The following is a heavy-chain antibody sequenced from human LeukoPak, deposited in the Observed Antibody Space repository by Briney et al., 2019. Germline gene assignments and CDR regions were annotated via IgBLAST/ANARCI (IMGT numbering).Heavy chain of an antibody. Sequence: GESLQISGQGSGSSFTSYWISGARQLHGKGVEWMGRIHPTASYTNYSPSFQGHVTISADKSISTAYLQWSSLKASDTAMYYCAISGGDYWGQGTLVTVSS. V-gene: IGHV5-10-1*01. CDR2: IHPTASYT. D-gene: IGHD1-26*01. J-gene: IGHJ4*02. CDR3: AISGGDY. CDR1: GSSFTSYW.